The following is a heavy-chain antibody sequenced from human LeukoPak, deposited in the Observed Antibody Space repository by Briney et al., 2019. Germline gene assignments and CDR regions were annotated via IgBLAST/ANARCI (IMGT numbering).Heavy chain of an antibody. V-gene: IGHV1-69*13. CDR2: IIPIFGTA. CDR3: AISPPLYCSGGSCYDGGDY. CDR1: GSTFSSYA. J-gene: IGHJ4*02. Sequence: RASVKVSCKASGSTFSSYAISWVRQAPGQGLEWMGGIIPIFGTANYAQKFQGRVTITADESTSTAYMELSSLRSEDTAVYYCAISPPLYCSGGSCYDGGDYWGQGTLVTVSS. D-gene: IGHD2-15*01.